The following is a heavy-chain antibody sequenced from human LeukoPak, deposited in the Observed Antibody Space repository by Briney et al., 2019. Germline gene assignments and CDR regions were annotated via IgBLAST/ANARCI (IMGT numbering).Heavy chain of an antibody. Sequence: ASVKVSCKVSGYTLTELSTHWVRQAPGKGLEWMGGFDPEDGERIYAQKFQDRVTMTEDTSTDTAYMELRSLRSEDTAMYYCARAVPATSGYFGELDSWGQGTLVTVSS. CDR1: GYTLTELS. V-gene: IGHV1-24*01. D-gene: IGHD3-22*01. CDR2: FDPEDGER. CDR3: ARAVPATSGYFGELDS. J-gene: IGHJ4*02.